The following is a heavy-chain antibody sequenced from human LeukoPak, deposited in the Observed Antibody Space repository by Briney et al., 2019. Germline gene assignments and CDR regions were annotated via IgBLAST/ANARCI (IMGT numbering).Heavy chain of an antibody. J-gene: IGHJ4*02. CDR2: ISSSSSYI. D-gene: IGHD7-27*01. CDR3: AKDIAGDLVY. CDR1: GFTFSSYS. Sequence: GGSLRLSCAASGFTFSSYSMNWVRQAPGKGLEGVSSISSSSSYIYYADSVKGRFTISRDNAKNSLYLQMNSLRAEDMALYYCAKDIAGDLVYWGQGTLVTVSS. V-gene: IGHV3-21*04.